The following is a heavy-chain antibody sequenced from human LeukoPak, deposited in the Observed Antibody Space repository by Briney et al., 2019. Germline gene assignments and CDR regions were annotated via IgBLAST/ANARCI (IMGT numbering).Heavy chain of an antibody. J-gene: IGHJ4*02. D-gene: IGHD1-26*01. Sequence: PGGSLRLSCAASGFTFSSYAMSWVRQAPGKGLEWVSGISGSGGSTYFADSVKGRFTISRDNSKNTLHLQMNSLRAEDTAVYYCSKATPNSGSYYFDYWGQGTLVTVSS. V-gene: IGHV3-23*01. CDR2: ISGSGGST. CDR3: SKATPNSGSYYFDY. CDR1: GFTFSSYA.